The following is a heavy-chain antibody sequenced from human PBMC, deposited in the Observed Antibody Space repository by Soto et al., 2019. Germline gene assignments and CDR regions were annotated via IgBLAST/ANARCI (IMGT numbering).Heavy chain of an antibody. CDR3: ARGRPRAYCNGGTCLHPPGIDV. Sequence: QVQLVQSGGEVVKPGASVKVSCKTSGYSFRSYAINWVRQAPGQGLESMGWISAYDGKTNYTQKFQGRVTMSTDTSTSTAYVEVRGLTSDDTAVYYCARGRPRAYCNGGTCLHPPGIDVWGQGTTVTVSS. CDR1: GYSFRSYA. D-gene: IGHD2-15*01. V-gene: IGHV1-18*01. J-gene: IGHJ6*02. CDR2: ISAYDGKT.